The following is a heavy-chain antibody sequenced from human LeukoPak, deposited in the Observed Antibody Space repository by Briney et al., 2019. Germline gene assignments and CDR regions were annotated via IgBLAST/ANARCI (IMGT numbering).Heavy chain of an antibody. CDR1: GGSIRSYY. CDR3: ARIISGYSYGVFDY. CDR2: IYFSGST. Sequence: SETLSLTCTVSGGSIRSYYWSWIRQPPGKGLEWIGYIYFSGSTSYNPSLKSRVAISVDTSKNQFSLKLSSVTAADTAVYYCARIISGYSYGVFDYWGQGTLVTVSS. J-gene: IGHJ4*02. D-gene: IGHD5-18*01. V-gene: IGHV4-59*08.